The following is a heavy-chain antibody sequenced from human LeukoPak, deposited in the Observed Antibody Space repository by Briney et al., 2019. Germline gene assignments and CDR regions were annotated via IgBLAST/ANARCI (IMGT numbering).Heavy chain of an antibody. D-gene: IGHD5-12*01. CDR1: GFTFSNYA. J-gene: IGHJ5*02. Sequence: GRYLRLYCAASGFTFSNYAMHWVRQAPGKGLEWVAVISYDGSKKYYADSVKGRFTISRDNSKNTLDLQMNSLRVEDTAVYYCARDYRRDTVANNWFDPWGQGTLVTVSS. V-gene: IGHV3-30*04. CDR3: ARDYRRDTVANNWFDP. CDR2: ISYDGSKK.